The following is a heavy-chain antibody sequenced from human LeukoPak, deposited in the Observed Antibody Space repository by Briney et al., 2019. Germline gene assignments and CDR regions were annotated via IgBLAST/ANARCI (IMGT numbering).Heavy chain of an antibody. D-gene: IGHD3-9*01. CDR3: AEDGIRYFVYGMDV. CDR1: GFTFSRYC. V-gene: IGHV3-30-3*02. CDR2: ISYDGSNK. J-gene: IGHJ6*02. Sequence: GRSLRLSCAASGFTFSRYCMHWVRQAPGKGLEWVAVISYDGSNKYYADSVKGRFTISRDNSKNTLYLQLNSLRAEDTAVYFCAEDGIRYFVYGMDVWGQGTTVTVSS.